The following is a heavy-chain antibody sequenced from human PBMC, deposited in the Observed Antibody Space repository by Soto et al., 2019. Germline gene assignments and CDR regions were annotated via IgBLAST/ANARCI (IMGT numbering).Heavy chain of an antibody. CDR1: GFTFSSYS. J-gene: IGHJ4*02. Sequence: GGSLRLSCAASGFTFSSYSMNWVRQAPGKGLEWVSSISSSSSYIYYADSVKGRFTISRDNAKNSLYLQMNSLRAEDTAVYYWARDLPGVVVPAATAADYWGQGTLVTVSS. V-gene: IGHV3-21*01. CDR3: ARDLPGVVVPAATAADY. CDR2: ISSSSSYI. D-gene: IGHD2-2*01.